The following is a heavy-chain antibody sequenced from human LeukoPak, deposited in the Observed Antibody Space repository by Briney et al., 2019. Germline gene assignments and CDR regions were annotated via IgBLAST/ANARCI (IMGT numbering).Heavy chain of an antibody. D-gene: IGHD3-10*01. V-gene: IGHV1-69*04. J-gene: IGHJ4*02. Sequence: GASVKVSCKASEYTFTSYDINWVRQATGQGLEWMGRIIPILGIANYAQKFQGRVTITADKSTSTAYMELSSLRSEDTAVYYCAVLHSYGSGSYQDYWGQGTLVTVSS. CDR1: EYTFTSYD. CDR3: AVLHSYGSGSYQDY. CDR2: IIPILGIA.